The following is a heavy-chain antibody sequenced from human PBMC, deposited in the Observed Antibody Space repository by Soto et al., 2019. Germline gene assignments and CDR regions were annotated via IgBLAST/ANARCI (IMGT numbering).Heavy chain of an antibody. CDR2: IIPIFGTA. D-gene: IGHD2-15*01. CDR3: ASSISALVVVDATSWFDP. CDR1: GGTFSSYA. V-gene: IGHV1-69*01. Sequence: QVQLVQSGAEVKKPGSSVKVSCKASGGTFSSYAISWVRQAPGQGLEWMGGIIPIFGTANYAQKFQGRVTITGDESTSTAYMELSSLRSEDTAVYYCASSISALVVVDATSWFDPWGQGTLVTVSS. J-gene: IGHJ5*02.